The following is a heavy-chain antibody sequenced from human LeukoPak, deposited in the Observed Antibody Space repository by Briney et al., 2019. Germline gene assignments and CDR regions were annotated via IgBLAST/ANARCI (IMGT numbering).Heavy chain of an antibody. CDR1: GFTFDNYA. Sequence: PGGSLRLSCAASGFTFDNYAMNLVRQAPGKGLEWLSYIRGGGAVTRYSDSVKGRFTISRDNSKNTLYLQLNHLRAEDTAIYYCAKCSARYYNDAFDIWGRGTMVTVSS. D-gene: IGHD3-10*02. J-gene: IGHJ3*02. V-gene: IGHV3-23*01. CDR3: AKCSARYYNDAFDI. CDR2: IRGGGAVT.